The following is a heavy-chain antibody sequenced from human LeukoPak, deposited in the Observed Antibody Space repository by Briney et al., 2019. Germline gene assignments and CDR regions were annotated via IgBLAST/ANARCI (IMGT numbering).Heavy chain of an antibody. D-gene: IGHD6-13*01. CDR1: GGSFSGYY. V-gene: IGHV4-34*01. CDR3: ARGRIAAAGTDAFDI. Sequence: SETLSLTCAVYGGSFSGYYWSWIRQPPGKGLEWIGEINHSGSTNYNPSLKSRVTISVDTSKNQFSLKLSSVTAADTAVYYCARGRIAAAGTDAFDIWGQGTIVTVSS. J-gene: IGHJ3*02. CDR2: INHSGST.